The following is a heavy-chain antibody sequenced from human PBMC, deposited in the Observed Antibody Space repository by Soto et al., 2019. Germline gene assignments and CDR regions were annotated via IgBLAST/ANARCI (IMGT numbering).Heavy chain of an antibody. CDR3: ARATVGTYYFDY. Sequence: PGVSLRLSCAASGFTFSDHYMDWVRQAPGKGLEWVGRTRDKTNSYTTEYAASVKGRFTISRDDSKSSLYLQMNSLKTEDTAVYYCARATVGTYYFDYWGQGTLVTVSS. V-gene: IGHV3-72*01. CDR1: GFTFSDHY. CDR2: TRDKTNSYTT. D-gene: IGHD3-16*01. J-gene: IGHJ4*02.